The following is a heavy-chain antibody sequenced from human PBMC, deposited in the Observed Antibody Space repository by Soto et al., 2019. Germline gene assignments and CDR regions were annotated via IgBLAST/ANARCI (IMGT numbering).Heavy chain of an antibody. V-gene: IGHV4-38-2*02. J-gene: IGHJ5*02. CDR2: IYHSGST. CDR3: ARDSYYDILTGYYEINWFDP. Sequence: PSETLSLTCAVSGYSISSGYYWGWIRQPPGKGLEWIGSIYHSGSTYYNPSPKSRVTISVDTSKNQFSLKLSSVTAADTAVYYCARDSYYDILTGYYEINWFDPWGQGTLVTVSS. D-gene: IGHD3-9*01. CDR1: GYSISSGYY.